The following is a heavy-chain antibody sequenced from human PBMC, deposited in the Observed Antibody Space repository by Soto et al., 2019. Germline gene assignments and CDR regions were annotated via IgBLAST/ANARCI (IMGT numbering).Heavy chain of an antibody. CDR2: ISYDGSNK. V-gene: IGHV3-30*18. J-gene: IGHJ3*02. D-gene: IGHD3-22*01. Sequence: GGSLRLSCAASGFTFSSYGMHWVRQAPGKGLEWVAVISYDGSNKYYADSVKGRFTISRDNSKNTLYLQMNSLRAEDTAVYYCAKVGIYYDSSGYYLNEPHAFDIWGQWTMVTVSS. CDR3: AKVGIYYDSSGYYLNEPHAFDI. CDR1: GFTFSSYG.